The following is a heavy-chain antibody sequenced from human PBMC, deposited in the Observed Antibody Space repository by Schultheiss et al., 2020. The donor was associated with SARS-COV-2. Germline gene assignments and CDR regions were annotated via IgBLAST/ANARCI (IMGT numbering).Heavy chain of an antibody. V-gene: IGHV3-66*01. Sequence: GGSLRLSCAASGLTVSNNYMTWVRQAPGKGLEWVSVIYSGGNTHYADSVRGRFIISRDNSKNTLYLQMTSLRVEDTAMYYCVRDGPAASYCMDVWGQGTTVTVSS. CDR2: IYSGGNT. CDR3: VRDGPAASYCMDV. CDR1: GLTVSNNY. J-gene: IGHJ6*02. D-gene: IGHD2-2*01.